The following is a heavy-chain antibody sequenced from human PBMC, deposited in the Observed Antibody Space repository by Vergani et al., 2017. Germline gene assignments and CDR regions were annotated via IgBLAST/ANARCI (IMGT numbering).Heavy chain of an antibody. CDR1: GFTFNHYA. D-gene: IGHD5-12*01. Sequence: EVQLLESGGDLVQPGGSLRLSCAASGFTFNHYAMNWVRQAPGKGLEWVSGISGSGGSTSYAGSVKGRFTISSASSKNTLYLQMNSLSAGDTAVYYCAKANPRNSGYDYLYYYHAMDVWGQGTTVTVSS. J-gene: IGHJ6*02. V-gene: IGHV3-23*01. CDR3: AKANPRNSGYDYLYYYHAMDV. CDR2: ISGSGGST.